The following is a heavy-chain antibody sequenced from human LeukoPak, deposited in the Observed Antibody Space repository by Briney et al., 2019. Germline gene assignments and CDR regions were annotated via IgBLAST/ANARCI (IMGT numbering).Heavy chain of an antibody. CDR1: GFTFSDYY. J-gene: IGHJ5*02. CDR3: ARAVGVRGGHCWFDP. Sequence: GGSLRLSCAASGFTFSDYYMSWIRQAPGEVLEWVSYIISMVSTIYYADSVKGRFPIYRDNAKNSLYLQMNSLRAEDTAVYYCARAVGVRGGHCWFDPWGQGTLVTVSS. D-gene: IGHD3-10*01. V-gene: IGHV3-11*01. CDR2: IISMVSTI.